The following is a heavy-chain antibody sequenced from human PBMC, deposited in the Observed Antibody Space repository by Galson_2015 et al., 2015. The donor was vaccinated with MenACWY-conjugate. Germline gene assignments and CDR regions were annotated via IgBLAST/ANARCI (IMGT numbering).Heavy chain of an antibody. Sequence: QSGAEVKKPGESLKISCKGSGYSFTSYWIGWVRQMPGKGLEWMGIIYPGDSDTRYSPSFQGQVTISADKSISTAYLQWSSLKASDTAMYYCARLLEPDDSGIRYYYGSGSYFARKVEGAFDIWGQGTMVTVSS. J-gene: IGHJ3*02. CDR1: GYSFTSYW. CDR3: ARLLEPDDSGIRYYYGSGSYFARKVEGAFDI. CDR2: IYPGDSDT. D-gene: IGHD3-10*01. V-gene: IGHV5-51*01.